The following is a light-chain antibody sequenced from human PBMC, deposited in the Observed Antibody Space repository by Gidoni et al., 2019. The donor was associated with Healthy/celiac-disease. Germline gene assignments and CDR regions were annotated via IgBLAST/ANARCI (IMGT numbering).Light chain of an antibody. V-gene: IGKV1-39*01. CDR2: AAS. J-gene: IGKJ4*01. CDR1: QSISSY. Sequence: DIQMTQSPSSLSASVGDRVTITCRASQSISSYLNWYQQKPGKAPKLLIYAASSLQSGVPSRFSGSGSGTDFTLTISSLQPEDFATYYCQQSYCTLTFGGXTKVEIK. CDR3: QQSYCTLT.